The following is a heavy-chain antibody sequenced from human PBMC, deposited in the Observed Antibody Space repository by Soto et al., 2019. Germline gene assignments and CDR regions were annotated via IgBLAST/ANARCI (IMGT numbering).Heavy chain of an antibody. CDR1: GYTFIGYS. Sequence: QVQLVQSGAELKKPGASVKVSCKASGYTFIGYSIHWVRQAPGQGLEWMGRINPNSGETNFAQTFRGRVTMTTDTSISTDFIELSRLTSDDTAVYYCARGGLYSYPYWGQGTLVTVSS. J-gene: IGHJ4*02. V-gene: IGHV1-2*02. CDR3: ARGGLYSYPY. CDR2: INPNSGET. D-gene: IGHD3-16*02.